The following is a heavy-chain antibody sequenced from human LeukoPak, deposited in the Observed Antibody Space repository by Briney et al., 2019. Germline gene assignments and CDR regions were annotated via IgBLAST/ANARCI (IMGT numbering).Heavy chain of an antibody. V-gene: IGHV4-59*08. CDR2: IYYSGTT. CDR3: ARGGATVTHRSHSDY. D-gene: IGHD4-17*01. J-gene: IGHJ4*02. Sequence: SETLSLTCTVSGGSVTGYYWAWIRQSPGKGLGWIGYIYYSGTTNYNPSLKSRVTMSVDTSKNQFSLKLSSVTAADTAVYYCARGGATVTHRSHSDYWGQGTLVTVSS. CDR1: GGSVTGYY.